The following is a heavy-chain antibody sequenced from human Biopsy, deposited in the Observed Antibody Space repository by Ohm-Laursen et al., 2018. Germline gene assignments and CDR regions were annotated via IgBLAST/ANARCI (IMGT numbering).Heavy chain of an antibody. D-gene: IGHD3-10*01. J-gene: IGHJ6*03. V-gene: IGHV3-33*01. CDR3: ARDRYYGSENYFSHYNMDV. Sequence: SLRLSCAASGFTFSGYSMHWVRQAPGKGLEWVAVIWDDGTDKFYADSVKGRFTISRDNSKNTLYLHMNSLRAADTAVYYCARDRYYGSENYFSHYNMDVWGQGTTVTVSS. CDR1: GFTFSGYS. CDR2: IWDDGTDK.